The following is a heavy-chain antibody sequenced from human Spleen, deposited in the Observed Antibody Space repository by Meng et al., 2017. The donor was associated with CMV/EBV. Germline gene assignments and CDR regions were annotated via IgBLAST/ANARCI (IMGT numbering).Heavy chain of an antibody. CDR2: INHGGST. CDR3: ARDSSGWYDGYFDS. V-gene: IGHV4-34*01. D-gene: IGHD6-19*01. J-gene: IGHJ4*02. CDR1: GGSISTYY. Sequence: SETLSLTCTVSGGSISTYYWSWIRQSPGKGLEWIGKINHGGSTFYNPSLKSRVTISLDMSKNQFSLGLTSVTAADTAVYYCARDSSGWYDGYFDSWGQGTLVTVSS.